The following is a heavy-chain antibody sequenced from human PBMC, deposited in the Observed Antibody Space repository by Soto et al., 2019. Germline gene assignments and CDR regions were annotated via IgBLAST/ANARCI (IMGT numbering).Heavy chain of an antibody. D-gene: IGHD2-2*02. Sequence: SVKVSCKASGGTFSSYAISWVRQAPGQGLEWMGGIIPIFGTANYAQKFQGRVTITADKSTSTAYMELSSLRSEDTAVYYCWAGDKKSTIVVVPAAIMVGPSFVMDVWG. CDR1: GGTFSSYA. J-gene: IGHJ6*02. CDR2: IIPIFGTA. V-gene: IGHV1-69*06. CDR3: WAGDKKSTIVVVPAAIMVGPSFVMDV.